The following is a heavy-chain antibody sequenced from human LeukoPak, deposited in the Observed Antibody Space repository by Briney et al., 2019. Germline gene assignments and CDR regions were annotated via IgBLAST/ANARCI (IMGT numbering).Heavy chain of an antibody. CDR3: ARGAMVRGVIINWFDP. V-gene: IGHV6-1*01. J-gene: IGHJ5*02. CDR2: TYYRSKWYN. CDR1: GDSVSSNSAA. Sequence: SQTLSLTCAISGDSVSSNSAAWNWIRQSPSRGLEWLGRTYYRSKWYNDYAVSVKSRITINPDTSKNQFSLQLNSVTPEDTAVYYCARGAMVRGVIINWFDPWGQGTLVTVSS. D-gene: IGHD3-10*01.